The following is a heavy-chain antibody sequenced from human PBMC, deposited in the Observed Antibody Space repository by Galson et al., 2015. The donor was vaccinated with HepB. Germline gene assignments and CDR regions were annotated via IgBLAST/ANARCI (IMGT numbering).Heavy chain of an antibody. D-gene: IGHD1-26*01. CDR1: GFTFSSYW. V-gene: IGHV3-74*01. CDR3: ARQGRGGSIFDY. J-gene: IGHJ4*02. CDR2: INSDGSST. Sequence: SLRLSCAASGFTFSSYWMHWVRQAPGKGLVWVSRINSDGSSTSYADSVKGRFTISRDNAKNTLYLQMNSLRAEDTAVYYCARQGRGGSIFDYWGQGTLVTVSS.